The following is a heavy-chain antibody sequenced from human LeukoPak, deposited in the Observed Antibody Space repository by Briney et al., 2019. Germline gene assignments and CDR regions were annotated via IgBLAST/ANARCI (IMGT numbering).Heavy chain of an antibody. Sequence: PSETLSLTCAVYGGSFSGYYWSWIRQPPGKGLEWIGEINHSGSTNYNPSLKSRVTISVDTSKNQFSLKLSSVTAADTAVYYCARVQLLWFGECGMDVWGQGTTVTVSS. J-gene: IGHJ6*02. CDR1: GGSFSGYY. V-gene: IGHV4-34*01. D-gene: IGHD3-10*01. CDR3: ARVQLLWFGECGMDV. CDR2: INHSGST.